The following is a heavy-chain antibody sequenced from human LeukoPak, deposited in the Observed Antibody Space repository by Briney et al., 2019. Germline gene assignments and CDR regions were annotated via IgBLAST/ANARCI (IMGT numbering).Heavy chain of an antibody. J-gene: IGHJ4*02. CDR3: ARDRVSGSGSIDY. D-gene: IGHD3-10*01. V-gene: IGHV3-9*01. CDR1: GFTFDDYA. Sequence: PGRSLRLSCAASGFTFDDYAMHWVRQAPGKGLEWVSGISWNSGSIGYADSVKGRFTISRDNAKNSLYLQMNSLRVEDTAVYYCARDRVSGSGSIDYWGQGTLVTVSS. CDR2: ISWNSGSI.